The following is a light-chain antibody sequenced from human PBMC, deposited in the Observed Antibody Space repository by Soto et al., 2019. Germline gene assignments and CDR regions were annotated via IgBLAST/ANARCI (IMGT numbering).Light chain of an antibody. CDR1: QSISSW. Sequence: DIQTTQSPSTLSASVGDRVTITCRASQSISSWLAWYQQKPGKAPKLLINDASSLESGVPSRFSGSGSGKEFTLTISSLQPDDFATYYCQQYNSYSYTFGQGTKVDIK. J-gene: IGKJ2*01. CDR3: QQYNSYSYT. V-gene: IGKV1-5*01. CDR2: DAS.